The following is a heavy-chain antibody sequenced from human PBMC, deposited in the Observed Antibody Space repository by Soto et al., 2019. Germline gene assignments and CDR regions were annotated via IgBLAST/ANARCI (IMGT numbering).Heavy chain of an antibody. J-gene: IGHJ4*02. CDR3: ARHRGQRIASPWYFDY. CDR2: IYYSGST. V-gene: IGHV4-39*01. CDR1: GGSISSSSYY. Sequence: SETLSLTCTVSGGSISSSSYYWGWIRQPPGKGLEWIGSIYYSGSTYYNPSLKSRVTISVDTSKNQFSLKLSSVTAADTAVYYCARHRGQRIASPWYFDYWGQGTLVTVSS. D-gene: IGHD2-15*01.